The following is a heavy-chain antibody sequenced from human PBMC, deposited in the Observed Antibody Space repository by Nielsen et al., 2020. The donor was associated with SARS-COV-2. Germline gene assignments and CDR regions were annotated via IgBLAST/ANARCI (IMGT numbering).Heavy chain of an antibody. J-gene: IGHJ6*03. D-gene: IGHD4-17*01. CDR1: GFTFSSYW. Sequence: GESLKISCAASGFTFSSYWMNWVRQAPGKGLEWVANIKQDGSEKYYGDSVKGRFTISRDNAKNSLYLQMNSLRAEDTAVYYCAREGTTVTSYMDVWGKGTTVTVSS. V-gene: IGHV3-7*01. CDR3: AREGTTVTSYMDV. CDR2: IKQDGSEK.